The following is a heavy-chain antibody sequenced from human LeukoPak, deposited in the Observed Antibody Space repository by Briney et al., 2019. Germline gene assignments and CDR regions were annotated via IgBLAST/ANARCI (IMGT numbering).Heavy chain of an antibody. CDR3: ARNVDTEKAE. D-gene: IGHD3/OR15-3a*01. CDR1: GYTFTSYD. CDR2: MNPNSGNT. V-gene: IGHV1-8*01. Sequence: ASVKVSCKASGYTFTSYDINWVRPATGQGLEGMGWMNPNSGNTGYAQKFQGRVTMTRNTSISTAYRELSSLRSEDTAVYYCARNVDTEKAEWGQGTLVTVSS. J-gene: IGHJ4*02.